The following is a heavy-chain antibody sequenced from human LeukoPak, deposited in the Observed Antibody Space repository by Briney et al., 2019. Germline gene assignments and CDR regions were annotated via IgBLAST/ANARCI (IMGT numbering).Heavy chain of an antibody. J-gene: IGHJ5*02. Sequence: PGGSLRLSCAASGFTFSSYSMNWFRQAPGKGLEWVSYITISSTTIYYADSVRGRFTISRDDAKNSLSLQMNSLRAEDTAVYYCARGPTFFYPWGQGTLVTVSS. D-gene: IGHD3-3*01. V-gene: IGHV3-48*04. CDR3: ARGPTFFYP. CDR1: GFTFSSYS. CDR2: ITISSTTI.